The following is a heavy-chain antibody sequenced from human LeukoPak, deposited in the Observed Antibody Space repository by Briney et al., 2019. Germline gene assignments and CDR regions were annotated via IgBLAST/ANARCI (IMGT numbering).Heavy chain of an antibody. CDR3: ARAISGGILHFDY. D-gene: IGHD1-26*01. CDR1: GGSISSSNW. J-gene: IGHJ4*02. CDR2: IYHSGST. V-gene: IGHV4-4*02. Sequence: SGTLSLTCAVSGGSISSSNWWSWVRQPPGKGLEWIGEIYHSGSTNYNPSLKSRVTISADKSKNQFSLKPSSVTAADTAVYYCARAISGGILHFDYWGQGTLVTVSS.